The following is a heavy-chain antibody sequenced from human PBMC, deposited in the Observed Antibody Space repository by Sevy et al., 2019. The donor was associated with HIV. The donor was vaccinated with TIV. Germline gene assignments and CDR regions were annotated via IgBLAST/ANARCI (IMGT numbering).Heavy chain of an antibody. J-gene: IGHJ4*02. Sequence: GGSLRLSCAASGFTFSSYAMHWVRQAPGKGLEWVAVISYDGSNKYYADSVKGRFTISRDNSKNTLYLQMNSLRAEDTAVYYWARDLESRPPPGDYWGQGTLVTVSS. CDR3: ARDLESRPPPGDY. CDR1: GFTFSSYA. CDR2: ISYDGSNK. V-gene: IGHV3-30-3*01.